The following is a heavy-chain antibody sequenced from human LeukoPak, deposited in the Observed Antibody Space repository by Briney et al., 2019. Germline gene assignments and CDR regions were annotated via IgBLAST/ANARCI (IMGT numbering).Heavy chain of an antibody. J-gene: IGHJ2*01. CDR3: VREDPRTGYWFFDL. CDR2: MNSDGSSK. V-gene: IGHV3-74*01. CDR1: GFTLSSYW. Sequence: GGSLRLSCAVSGFTLSSYWMHWVRQAPGKGLVWASRMNSDGSSKTYADSAKGRFTISRDNAKNTLYLQMNSLRAEDTAVYYCVREDPRTGYWFFDLWGRGTLVTVSS.